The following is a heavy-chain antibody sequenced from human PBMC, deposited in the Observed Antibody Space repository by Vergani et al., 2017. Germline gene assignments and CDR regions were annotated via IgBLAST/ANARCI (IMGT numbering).Heavy chain of an antibody. J-gene: IGHJ4*02. CDR1: EYSFGNYW. CDR2: IYPADSDT. CDR3: ARHTTYTDS. V-gene: IGHV5-51*01. Sequence: EVELVQSGPEMRKPGASLKISCKGSEYSFGNYWIGWVRQLPGKGLEWMGIIYPADSDTRYSPSFQGQVTFSADKSISTAFLQWDSLKASDTALYYCARHTTYTDSWGQGTLVTVSS. D-gene: IGHD1-1*01.